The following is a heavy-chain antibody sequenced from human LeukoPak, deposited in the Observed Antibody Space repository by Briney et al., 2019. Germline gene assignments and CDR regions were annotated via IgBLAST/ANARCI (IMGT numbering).Heavy chain of an antibody. V-gene: IGHV4-39*01. J-gene: IGHJ6*03. CDR1: ARSISSSSYY. CDR3: ARGKYQLLRAYYYYYMDV. Sequence: PSETLSLTCTVSARSISSSSYYWGWLRQPPWKGLEWIVSIYYSGSTYYNPSLKSRVTISVDTSTNQLSLKMSSVTAADTAVYYWARGKYQLLRAYYYYYMDVWGKGTTVTVSS. D-gene: IGHD2-2*01. CDR2: IYYSGST.